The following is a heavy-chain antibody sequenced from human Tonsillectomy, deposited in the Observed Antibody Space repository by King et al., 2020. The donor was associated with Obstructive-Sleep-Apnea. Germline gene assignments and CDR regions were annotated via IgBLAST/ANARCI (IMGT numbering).Heavy chain of an antibody. V-gene: IGHV1-18*01. CDR2: ISAYNGNT. Sequence: QLVQSGAEVKKPGASVKVSCKASGYTFTSYGITWVRQAPGQGLEWMGWISAYNGNTNYAQKLQGRVTMTTDTSTSTAYMELRSLRSDDTAVYYCAGELGDILTGYYPLNFDYWGQGTLVTVSS. J-gene: IGHJ4*02. D-gene: IGHD3-9*01. CDR3: AGELGDILTGYYPLNFDY. CDR1: GYTFTSYG.